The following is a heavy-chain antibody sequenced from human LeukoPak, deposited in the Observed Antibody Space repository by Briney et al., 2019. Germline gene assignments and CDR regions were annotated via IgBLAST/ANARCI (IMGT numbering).Heavy chain of an antibody. J-gene: IGHJ6*02. CDR3: ARDNSSWYRYYYYYGMDV. V-gene: IGHV3-66*01. CDR2: IYSGGST. D-gene: IGHD6-13*01. Sequence: SGGSLRLSCAASGFTVSSNYMSWVRQAPGKGLEWVSVIYSGGSTYYADSVKGRFTISRDNSKNTLYLQMNSLRAEDTAVYYCARDNSSWYRYYYYYGMDVWGQGTTVTVSS. CDR1: GFTVSSNY.